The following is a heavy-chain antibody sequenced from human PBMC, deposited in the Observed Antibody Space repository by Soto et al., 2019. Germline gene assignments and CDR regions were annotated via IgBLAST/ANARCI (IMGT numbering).Heavy chain of an antibody. Sequence: ESGGGVVQPGRSLRLSCAASGFTFSSYAMHWVRQAPGKGLEWVAVISYDGSNKYYADSVKGRFTISRDNSKNTLYLQMNSLRAEDTAVYYCARTIPGIAAAARPYGMDVWGQGTTVTVSS. CDR2: ISYDGSNK. CDR1: GFTFSSYA. CDR3: ARTIPGIAAAARPYGMDV. V-gene: IGHV3-30-3*01. D-gene: IGHD6-13*01. J-gene: IGHJ6*02.